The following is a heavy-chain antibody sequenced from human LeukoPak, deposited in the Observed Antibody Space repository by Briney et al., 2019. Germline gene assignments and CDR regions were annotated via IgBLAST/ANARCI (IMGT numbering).Heavy chain of an antibody. V-gene: IGHV4-59*01. J-gene: IGHJ6*03. Sequence: SETLSLTCTVSGGSISSYYWSWLRQPPGKGLEGIGYIYYSGSTNYNPSLTSRVTISVDTSKNQFSLKLSSVTAADTAVYYCARVGTYYDFWSGYYRYYYYMDVWGKGTTVTVSS. CDR1: GGSISSYY. CDR2: IYYSGST. CDR3: ARVGTYYDFWSGYYRYYYYMDV. D-gene: IGHD3-3*01.